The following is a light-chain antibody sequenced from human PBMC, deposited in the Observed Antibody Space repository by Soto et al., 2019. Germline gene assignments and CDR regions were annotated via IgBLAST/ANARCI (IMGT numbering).Light chain of an antibody. CDR2: DAS. CDR1: QSISSA. CDR3: QQYNHWPPFT. J-gene: IGKJ2*01. V-gene: IGKV3-11*01. Sequence: EIVLTQSPATLSLSPGERATLSCRASQSISSALAWYQQRPGQPPRLLIYDASDRADGIPARFSGTRSGTDFTLTISSLEPEDFAVYYCQQYNHWPPFTFGQGTKLVIK.